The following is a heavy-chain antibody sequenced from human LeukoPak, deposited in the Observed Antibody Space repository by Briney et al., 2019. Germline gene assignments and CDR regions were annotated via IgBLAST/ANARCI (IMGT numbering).Heavy chain of an antibody. CDR1: GFTFSSYA. J-gene: IGHJ4*02. V-gene: IGHV3-33*08. CDR3: ARDPAGSGFAFDS. Sequence: GGSLRLSCAASGFTFSSYAMSWVRQAPGKGLEWVAFIWSDGSNKYYADSVKGRFTISRDNSEDTLYLQMNSLRVEDTAVYYCARDPAGSGFAFDSWGQGALVTVSS. CDR2: IWSDGSNK. D-gene: IGHD1-1*01.